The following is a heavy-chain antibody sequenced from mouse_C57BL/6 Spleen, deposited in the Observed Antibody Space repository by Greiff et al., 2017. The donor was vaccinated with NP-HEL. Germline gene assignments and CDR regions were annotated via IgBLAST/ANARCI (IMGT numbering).Heavy chain of an antibody. V-gene: IGHV1-64*01. CDR3: ARLRDSSGYDY. CDR1: GYTFTSYW. J-gene: IGHJ2*01. CDR2: IHPNSGST. Sequence: VQLQQSGAELVKPGASVKLSCKASGYTFTSYWMHWVKQRPGQGLEWIGMIHPNSGSTNYNEKFKSKATLTVDKSSSTAYMQLSSLTSEDSAVYYCARLRDSSGYDYWGQGTTLTVSS. D-gene: IGHD3-2*02.